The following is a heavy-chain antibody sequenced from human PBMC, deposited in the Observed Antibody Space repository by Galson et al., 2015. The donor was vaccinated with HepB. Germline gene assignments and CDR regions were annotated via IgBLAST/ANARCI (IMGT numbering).Heavy chain of an antibody. J-gene: IGHJ3*01. CDR3: ATDPGHSGFDA. Sequence: SETLSLTCAVSGASIYSNKWWTWVRQSPVKGLEWIGQIYHSGSTNYNPSLTSRVTILLDKSKNQFSLNLTSVTAADTAVYYCATDPGHSGFDAWGQGTMVTVSS. V-gene: IGHV4-4*02. CDR2: IYHSGST. CDR1: GASIYSNKW.